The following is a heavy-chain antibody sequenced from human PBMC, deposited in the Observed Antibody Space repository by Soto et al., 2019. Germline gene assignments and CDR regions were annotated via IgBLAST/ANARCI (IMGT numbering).Heavy chain of an antibody. CDR3: ARDLSPYSDYYDESTSETWFDP. D-gene: IGHD3-16*01. V-gene: IGHV3-11*01. CDR2: ISKSGSII. Sequence: GGSLRLSCAASGFTFSGYYMSWLRQPPGKGLEWVSYISKSGSIIHFADSVKGRFAISRDNAKNTLYLQMSSLRAEDTALYYCARDLSPYSDYYDESTSETWFDPWGQGTLVTVSS. J-gene: IGHJ5*02. CDR1: GFTFSGYY.